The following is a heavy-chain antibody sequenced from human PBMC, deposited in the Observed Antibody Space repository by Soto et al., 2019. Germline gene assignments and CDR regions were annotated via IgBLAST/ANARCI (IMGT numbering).Heavy chain of an antibody. CDR1: GFTFSSYG. Sequence: GGSLRLSCAASGFTFSSYGMHWVRQAPGKGLEWVAVISSDGFTQYYADSVKGRVTISRDNSKNTLFLQMSGLRPEDTAVYFCARAPTSRFDYWGQGTQVTVSS. CDR3: ARAPTSRFDY. V-gene: IGHV3-30*03. J-gene: IGHJ4*02. CDR2: ISSDGFTQ.